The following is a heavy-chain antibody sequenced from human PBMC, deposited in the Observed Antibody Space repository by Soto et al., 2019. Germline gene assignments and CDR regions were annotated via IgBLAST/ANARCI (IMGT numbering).Heavy chain of an antibody. CDR2: IWYDGSNK. Sequence: SLRISCAASRFTFSSYGVHGVRQTPGKGLEWVAVIWYDGSNKYYADSVKGRFTISRDNSKNTLYLQMNSLRAEDTAVYYCARDAYSSSAPSFEYWGQGTLVTVSS. CDR3: ARDAYSSSAPSFEY. D-gene: IGHD6-6*01. V-gene: IGHV3-33*01. CDR1: RFTFSSYG. J-gene: IGHJ4*02.